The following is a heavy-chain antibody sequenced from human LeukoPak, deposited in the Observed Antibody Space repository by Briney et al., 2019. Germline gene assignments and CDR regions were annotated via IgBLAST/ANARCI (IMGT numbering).Heavy chain of an antibody. CDR3: ARVYTTTYYYDSSGYPEDY. V-gene: IGHV1-2*02. CDR2: INPNSGGT. J-gene: IGHJ4*02. CDR1: GYTFTGYY. D-gene: IGHD3-22*01. Sequence: ASVKVSCKASGYTFTGYYMHWVRQAPGQGLGWMGWINPNSGGTNYAQKFQGRVTMTRDTSISTAYMELSRLRSDDTAVYYCARVYTTTYYYDSSGYPEDYWGQGTLVTVSS.